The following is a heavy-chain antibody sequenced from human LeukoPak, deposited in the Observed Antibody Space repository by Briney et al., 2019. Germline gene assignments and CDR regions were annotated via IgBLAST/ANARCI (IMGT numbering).Heavy chain of an antibody. J-gene: IGHJ5*02. V-gene: IGHV1-2*02. Sequence: PSVKVSCKASGYTFIDYYMHWVRQPPGQGLEWMGCINPNSGGTNYAQTFPGRVTMTMDTSITAVYMELSRLRSDDTADYYCAYCYALGNYYNGGFDPWGQGTLVTVSS. CDR2: INPNSGGT. CDR3: AYCYALGNYYNGGFDP. D-gene: IGHD3-10*01. CDR1: GYTFIDYY.